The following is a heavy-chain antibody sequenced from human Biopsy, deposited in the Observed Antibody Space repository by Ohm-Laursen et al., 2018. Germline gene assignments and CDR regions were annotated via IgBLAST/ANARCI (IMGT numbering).Heavy chain of an antibody. J-gene: IGHJ4*02. CDR3: AKDQGYYYDRSVYYYFDY. CDR2: ITSSGDTT. V-gene: IGHV3-23*01. D-gene: IGHD3-22*01. Sequence: SLRLSCTASGFTFSSYAMSWVRQAPGKGLEWVSAITSSGDTTYYSDSVKGRFTISRDSSKNTLHLQMNSLRAEDTAVYYCAKDQGYYYDRSVYYYFDYLGQGTLVTVSS. CDR1: GFTFSSYA.